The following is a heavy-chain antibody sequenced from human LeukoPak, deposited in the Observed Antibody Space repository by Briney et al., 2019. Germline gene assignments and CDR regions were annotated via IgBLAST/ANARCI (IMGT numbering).Heavy chain of an antibody. Sequence: GGSLRLSCAASGFTFSSYWMHWVRQAPGKGLVWVSRIKSDGSSISYADSVKGRFTISRGNAKNTLYLQMNSLRAEDTAVYYCATAGGARDPFDYWGQGTLVTVSS. CDR1: GFTFSSYW. V-gene: IGHV3-74*01. CDR3: ATAGGARDPFDY. D-gene: IGHD1-26*01. CDR2: IKSDGSSI. J-gene: IGHJ4*02.